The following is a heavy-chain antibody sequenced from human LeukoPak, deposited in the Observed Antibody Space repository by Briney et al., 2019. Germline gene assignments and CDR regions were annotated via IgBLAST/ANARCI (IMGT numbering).Heavy chain of an antibody. D-gene: IGHD2-15*01. CDR2: ISSSGSTI. CDR1: GFTFSSYE. CDR3: ARGGGSIRHSYYYYVDV. Sequence: PGGSLRLSCAASGFTFSSYEMNWVRQAPGKGLEWVSYISSSGSTIYYADSVKGRFTISRDNAKNSLYLQMNSLRDEDTAFYYCARGGGSIRHSYYYYVDVWGKGTSVTVSS. J-gene: IGHJ6*03. V-gene: IGHV3-48*03.